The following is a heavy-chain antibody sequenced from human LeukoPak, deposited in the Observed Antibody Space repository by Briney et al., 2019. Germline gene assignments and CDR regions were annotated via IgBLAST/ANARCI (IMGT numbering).Heavy chain of an antibody. CDR3: AKADIYYDSSGSDY. V-gene: IGHV3-30*02. J-gene: IGHJ4*02. CDR1: GFTFSSYG. CDR2: IRYDGSNK. D-gene: IGHD3-22*01. Sequence: GGSLRLSCAASGFTFSSYGMHWGRQAPGKGPEWVAFIRYDGSNKYYADSVKGRFTISRDNSKNTLYLQMNSLRAEDTAVYYCAKADIYYDSSGSDYWGQGTLVTVSS.